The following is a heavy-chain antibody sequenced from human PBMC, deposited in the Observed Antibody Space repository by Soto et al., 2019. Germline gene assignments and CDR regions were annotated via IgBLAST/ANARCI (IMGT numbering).Heavy chain of an antibody. CDR1: GGTFSSYA. Sequence: SVKVSCKASGGTFSSYAISWVRQAPGQGLEWMGGIIPIFGTANYAQKFQGRVTITADESTSTAYMELSSLRSEDTAVYYCAGLRNCSSTSCYYYYGMDVWGQGTTVTVSS. CDR2: IIPIFGTA. J-gene: IGHJ6*02. CDR3: AGLRNCSSTSCYYYYGMDV. V-gene: IGHV1-69*13. D-gene: IGHD2-2*01.